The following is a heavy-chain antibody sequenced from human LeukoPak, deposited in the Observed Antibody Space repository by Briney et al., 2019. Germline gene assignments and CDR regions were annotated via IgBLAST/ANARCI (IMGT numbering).Heavy chain of an antibody. J-gene: IGHJ5*02. Sequence: SETLSLTCTVSGGSISSSSYYWGWIRQPPGKGLEWIGSIYYSGSTYYNPSLKSRVTISVDTSKNQFSLKLSSVTAADTAVYYCARFYPSVNVDPWGQGTLVTVSS. D-gene: IGHD3-10*01. CDR2: IYYSGST. CDR3: ARFYPSVNVDP. V-gene: IGHV4-39*01. CDR1: GGSISSSSYY.